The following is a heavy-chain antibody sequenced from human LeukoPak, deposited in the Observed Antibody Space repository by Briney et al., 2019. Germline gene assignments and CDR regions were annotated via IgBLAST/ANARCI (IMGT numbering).Heavy chain of an antibody. V-gene: IGHV1-46*01. Sequence: GASVKVSCKASGYTFTSYYMHWVRQAPGQGLEWMGIINASGGSTTYAQKFQGRVTMTRDTSTSTVYMELNSLRSEDTAVYYCARDQAVAGFLDYWGQGTLVTVSS. CDR2: INASGGST. D-gene: IGHD6-19*01. CDR3: ARDQAVAGFLDY. J-gene: IGHJ4*02. CDR1: GYTFTSYY.